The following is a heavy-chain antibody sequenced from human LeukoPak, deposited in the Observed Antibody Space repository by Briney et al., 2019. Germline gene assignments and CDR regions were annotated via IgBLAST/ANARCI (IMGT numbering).Heavy chain of an antibody. CDR1: GGTFSSYA. V-gene: IGHV1-69*05. Sequence: SVKVSCKASGGTFSSYAISWVRQAPGQGLEWMGGIIPIFGTANYAQKFQGRVTITTDESTSTAYMELSSLRSEDMAVYYCRQVGFSFGTEYYFDYWGQGTLVTVSS. CDR3: RQVGFSFGTEYYFDY. J-gene: IGHJ4*02. D-gene: IGHD5-18*01. CDR2: IIPIFGTA.